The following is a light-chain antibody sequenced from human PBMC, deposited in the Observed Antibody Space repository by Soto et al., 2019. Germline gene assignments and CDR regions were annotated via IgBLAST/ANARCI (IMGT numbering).Light chain of an antibody. CDR1: QSVSRY. CDR2: DAS. V-gene: IGKV3-11*01. Sequence: EIVLTQSPATLSVSPGDRATLSCRASQSVSRYVAWYQHKPGQAPRLLVYDASDRAAGVPARFSGSGSGTDFTLTISSLEPEDFAIYYCQQRSNWPLTFGGGTKVDIK. J-gene: IGKJ4*01. CDR3: QQRSNWPLT.